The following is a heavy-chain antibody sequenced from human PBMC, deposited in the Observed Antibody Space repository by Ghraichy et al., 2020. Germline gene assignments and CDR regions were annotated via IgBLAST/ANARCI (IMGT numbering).Heavy chain of an antibody. D-gene: IGHD6-19*01. CDR2: ISWNSGSI. J-gene: IGHJ6*02. CDR3: AKDIRDGLAVAASYYYGMDV. V-gene: IGHV3-9*01. Sequence: GGSLRLSCATSGFTFDDYAMHWVRQAPGKGLEWVSGISWNSGSIGYADNVKGRFTFSRDNAKNSLYLQMNSLRAEDTALYYCAKDIRDGLAVAASYYYGMDVWGQGTTVTVSS. CDR1: GFTFDDYA.